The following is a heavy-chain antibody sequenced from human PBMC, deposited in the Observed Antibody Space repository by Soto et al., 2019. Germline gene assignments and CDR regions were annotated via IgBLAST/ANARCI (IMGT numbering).Heavy chain of an antibody. CDR1: GYTFSSYA. D-gene: IGHD7-27*01. J-gene: IGHJ5*02. CDR2: ISAYNGNT. V-gene: IGHV1-18*01. CDR3: ARDSPPNYL. Sequence: ASVKVSCKASGYTFSSYAISWVQQAPGQGLEWMGWISAYNGNTNYAQKLQGRVTMTTDASTSTAYMELRSLRSDDTAVYYCARDSPPNYLWGQGTLVTVSS.